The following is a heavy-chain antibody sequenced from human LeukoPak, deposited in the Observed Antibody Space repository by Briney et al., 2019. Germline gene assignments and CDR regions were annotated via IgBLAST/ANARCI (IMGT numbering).Heavy chain of an antibody. D-gene: IGHD4-11*01. J-gene: IGHJ3*02. CDR3: ARTYSNYDAFDI. CDR2: ISYDGSNK. Sequence: GGSLRLSCAASGFTFSSYAMHWVRQAPGKGLEWAAVISYDGSNKYYADSVKGRFTISRDNSKNTLYLQMNSLRAEDTAVYYCARTYSNYDAFDIWGQGTMVTVSS. CDR1: GFTFSSYA. V-gene: IGHV3-30-3*01.